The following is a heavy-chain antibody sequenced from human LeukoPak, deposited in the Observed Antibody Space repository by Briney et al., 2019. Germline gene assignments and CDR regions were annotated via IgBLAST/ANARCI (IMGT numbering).Heavy chain of an antibody. J-gene: IGHJ4*02. D-gene: IGHD5-18*01. CDR1: GGTFSSYA. V-gene: IGHV1-69*04. CDR2: IIPILGIA. Sequence: AASVTVSCKASGGTFSSYAISWVRQAPGQGLEWMGRIIPILGIANYAQKFQGRVTITADKSTSTAYMELSSLRSEDTAVYYCARADTAMVIDYWGQGTLVTVSS. CDR3: ARADTAMVIDY.